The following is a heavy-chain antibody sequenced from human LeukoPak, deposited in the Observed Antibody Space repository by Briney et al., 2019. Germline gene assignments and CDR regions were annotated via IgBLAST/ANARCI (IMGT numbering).Heavy chain of an antibody. CDR1: GGSISSYY. Sequence: SETLSLTCTDSGGSISSYYWSWIRQPAGKGLEWIGRIYTSGSPNYNPSLRSRVTMSVDTSKNQFSLKLISVTAADTAVYYCARVKSYGHFDYWGQGTLVTVSS. J-gene: IGHJ4*02. CDR2: IYTSGSP. D-gene: IGHD5-18*01. CDR3: ARVKSYGHFDY. V-gene: IGHV4-4*07.